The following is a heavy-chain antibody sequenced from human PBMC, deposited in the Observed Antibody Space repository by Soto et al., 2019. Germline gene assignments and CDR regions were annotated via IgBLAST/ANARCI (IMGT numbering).Heavy chain of an antibody. CDR2: IYYSGST. CDR1: GGSISSSSYY. Sequence: SETLSLTCTVSGGSISSSSYYWGWIRQPPGKGLEWIGSIYYSGSTYYNPSLKSRVTISVDTSKNQFSLKLSSVTAADTAVYYCARLHDSSSLLLHPYFDYWGQGTLVTVSS. V-gene: IGHV4-39*01. D-gene: IGHD6-6*01. CDR3: ARLHDSSSLLLHPYFDY. J-gene: IGHJ4*02.